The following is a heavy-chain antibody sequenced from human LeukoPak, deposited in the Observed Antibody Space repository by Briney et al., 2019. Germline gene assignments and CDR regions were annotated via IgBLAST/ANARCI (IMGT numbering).Heavy chain of an antibody. CDR1: GFTISSYA. Sequence: GGSLRLSCAASGFTISSYAMTWVRQAPGKGLEWVSSIFGTGSMNFYGESVKGRFTISRDNSKNIMFLQMNSLGVEDTAVYYCAKGKAYSILDWFDPWGQGTLVTVSS. J-gene: IGHJ5*02. CDR2: IFGTGSMN. CDR3: AKGKAYSILDWFDP. D-gene: IGHD4-11*01. V-gene: IGHV3-23*01.